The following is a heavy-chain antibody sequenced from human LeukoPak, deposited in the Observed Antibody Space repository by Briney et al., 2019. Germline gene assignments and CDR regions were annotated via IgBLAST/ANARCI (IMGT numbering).Heavy chain of an antibody. CDR2: ISWNSGSI. CDR3: AKDNGWLHYCH. D-gene: IGHD5-24*01. Sequence: PGGSLRLSCAASGFTFDDYAMHWVRQAPGKGLEWVSGISWNSGSIGYADSVKGRFTISRDNSKNTVSLQMHSLRAEDTATYYCAKDNGWLHYCHWGQGTLVTVSS. V-gene: IGHV3-9*01. J-gene: IGHJ4*02. CDR1: GFTFDDYA.